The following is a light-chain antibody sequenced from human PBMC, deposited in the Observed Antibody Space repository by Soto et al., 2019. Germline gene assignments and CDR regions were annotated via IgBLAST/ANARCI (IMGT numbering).Light chain of an antibody. J-gene: IGLJ1*01. CDR3: LLYYLGGRF. CDR2: STG. CDR1: TGTVTSGYY. Sequence: QTVVTQEPSLTVSPGGTVTLTCASSTGTVTSGYYPNWFQQKPGQAPRPLIYSTGDRHSWTAARFSGSLLGGKAALTLSGVHPEDEAEYYCLLYYLGGRFFGIRTKLTVL. V-gene: IGLV7-43*01.